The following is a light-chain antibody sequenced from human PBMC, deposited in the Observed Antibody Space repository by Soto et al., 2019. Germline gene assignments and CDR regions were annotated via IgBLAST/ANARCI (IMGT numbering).Light chain of an antibody. J-gene: IGLJ2*01. CDR2: LNNDGSH. CDR1: SGHSSYA. CDR3: QTWGTGFQV. V-gene: IGLV4-69*01. Sequence: QSVLTQSPSASASLGASVKLTCTLRSGHSSYAIAWHQKQPGKGPRYLMDLNNDGSHTKGDGIPDRFSGSSSGAERYLIISSLRSEDEADYYCQTWGTGFQVFGGGTKVTVL.